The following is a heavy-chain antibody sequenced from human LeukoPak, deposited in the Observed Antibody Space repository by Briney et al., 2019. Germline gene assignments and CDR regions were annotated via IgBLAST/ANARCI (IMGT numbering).Heavy chain of an antibody. Sequence: SETLSLTCTVSGGSISSSSYYWGWIRQPPGKGLEWIGSIYYSGSTYYNPSLKSRVTISVDTSKSQFSLKLSSVTAADTAVYYCARRVVGATVPINWFDPWGQGTLVTVSS. CDR1: GGSISSSSYY. V-gene: IGHV4-39*01. CDR3: ARRVVGATVPINWFDP. D-gene: IGHD1-26*01. CDR2: IYYSGST. J-gene: IGHJ5*02.